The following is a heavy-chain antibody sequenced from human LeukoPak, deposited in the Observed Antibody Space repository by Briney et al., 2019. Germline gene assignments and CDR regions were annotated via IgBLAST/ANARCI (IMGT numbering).Heavy chain of an antibody. D-gene: IGHD5-18*01. Sequence: ASVKVSCKASGYTFTSYGISWVRQAPGQGLEWMGWISAYNGNTNYAQKLQGRVTMTTDTSTSTAYMELRSLRSDDTAVYYCARDTRIQLWNWIDPWGQGPVVTVSS. CDR1: GYTFTSYG. V-gene: IGHV1-18*01. J-gene: IGHJ5*02. CDR2: ISAYNGNT. CDR3: ARDTRIQLWNWIDP.